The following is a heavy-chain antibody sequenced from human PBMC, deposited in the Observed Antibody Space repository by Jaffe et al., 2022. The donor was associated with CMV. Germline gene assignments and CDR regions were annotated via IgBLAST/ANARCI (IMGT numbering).Heavy chain of an antibody. V-gene: IGHV1-18*01. CDR2: ISAYNGNR. CDR3: ARGGDYGDYGSDS. D-gene: IGHD4-17*01. Sequence: QVQLVQSGAEVKKPGASVKVSCKTSGYKFTSYGISWVRQAPGQGLEWMGWISAYNGNRNYAQKFQDRVTLTTDTSTTTAYMELRSLRFDDTAVYYCARGGDYGDYGSDSWGQGTLVTVSS. J-gene: IGHJ4*02. CDR1: GYKFTSYG.